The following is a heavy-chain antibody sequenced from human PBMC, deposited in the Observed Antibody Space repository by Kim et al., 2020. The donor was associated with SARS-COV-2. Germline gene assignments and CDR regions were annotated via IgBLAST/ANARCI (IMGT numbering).Heavy chain of an antibody. Sequence: SETLSLTCTVSGGSISSYYWSWIRQPPGKGLEWIGYIYYSGSTNYNPSLKSRVTISVDTSKNQFSLKLSSVTAADTAVYYCAGAGYISRGYRDYAFDIWGPGA. CDR1: GGSISSYY. V-gene: IGHV4-59*01. J-gene: IGHJ3*02. CDR2: IYYSGST. CDR3: AGAGYISRGYRDYAFDI. D-gene: IGHD6-13*01.